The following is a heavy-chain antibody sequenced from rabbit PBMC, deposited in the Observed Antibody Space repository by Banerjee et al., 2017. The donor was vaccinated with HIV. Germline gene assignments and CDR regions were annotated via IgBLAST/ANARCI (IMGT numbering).Heavy chain of an antibody. CDR1: GFSFSSSYW. CDR2: IYSDSGVT. J-gene: IGHJ4*01. V-gene: IGHV1S45*01. Sequence: QEQLVESGGGLVQPEGSLTLTCTASGFSFSSSYWICWVRQAPGKGLEWIGCIYSDSGVTYYATWAKGRFTISKTSSTTVTLQMTSLTAADTATYFCARADSYNNDAYGLWGQGTLVTVS. D-gene: IGHD6-1*01. CDR3: ARADSYNNDAYGL.